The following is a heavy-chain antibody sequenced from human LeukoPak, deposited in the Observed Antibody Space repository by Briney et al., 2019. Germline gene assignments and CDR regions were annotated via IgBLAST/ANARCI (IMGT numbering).Heavy chain of an antibody. CDR2: IHYSGTT. J-gene: IGHJ2*01. CDR3: ARDRYFDL. Sequence: PSETLSLTCTVSGGSISSYYWSWIRQPPGKGLEWIGYIHYSGTTNYNPSLKSRVTLSVDTSKNQLSLKLNSVTAADTAVYYCARDRYFDLWGRGALVTVSS. V-gene: IGHV4-59*01. CDR1: GGSISSYY.